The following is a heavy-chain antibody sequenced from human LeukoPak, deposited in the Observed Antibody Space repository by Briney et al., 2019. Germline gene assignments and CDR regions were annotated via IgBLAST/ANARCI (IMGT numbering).Heavy chain of an antibody. Sequence: GGSLRLSCAASGFTFSSYAMSWVRQAPGKGLEWVSTVSGGGGGTDYADSVKGRFTISRDNSKTTLFLQMNSLKAEDTAVYYCATGGRSGVALEQWGQGTLVTVSS. CDR1: GFTFSSYA. CDR3: ATGGRSGVALEQ. J-gene: IGHJ4*02. CDR2: VSGGGGGT. V-gene: IGHV3-23*01. D-gene: IGHD3-3*01.